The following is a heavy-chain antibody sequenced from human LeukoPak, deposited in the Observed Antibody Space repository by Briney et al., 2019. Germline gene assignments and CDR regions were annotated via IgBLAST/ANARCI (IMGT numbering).Heavy chain of an antibody. CDR1: GYSISSGYY. CDR3: ARAPGFDYFDY. Sequence: SETLSLTCAVSGYSISSGYYWGWIRQPPGKGLEWTGSIYHSGSTYYNPSLKSRVTISVDTSKNQFSPKLSSVTAADTAVYYCARAPGFDYFDYWGQGTLVTVSS. J-gene: IGHJ4*02. CDR2: IYHSGST. V-gene: IGHV4-38-2*01.